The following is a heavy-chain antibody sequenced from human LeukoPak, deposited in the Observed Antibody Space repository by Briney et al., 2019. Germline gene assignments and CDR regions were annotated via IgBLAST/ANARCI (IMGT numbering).Heavy chain of an antibody. CDR2: IYTSGSI. Sequence: SETLSLTCTVSGYSTSSGYYWGWIRQPAGKGLEWIGRIYTSGSIDYNPSLKSRLTISVDTSNNQFSLTLSSVTAADTAVYYCARGRISMTVDDAFDIWGQGTMVTVSS. J-gene: IGHJ3*02. CDR3: ARGRISMTVDDAFDI. V-gene: IGHV4-38-2*02. CDR1: GYSTSSGYY. D-gene: IGHD3-22*01.